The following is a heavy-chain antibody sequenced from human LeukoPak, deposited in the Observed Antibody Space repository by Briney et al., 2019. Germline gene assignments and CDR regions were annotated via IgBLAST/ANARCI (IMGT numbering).Heavy chain of an antibody. J-gene: IGHJ3*02. V-gene: IGHV4-4*02. Sequence: SETLSLTCAVSGGSISTTDWWSWVRQPPGKGLEWIGQIYHGGSTNYNPSLKSRVTISVDKSKNQFSLKLISLTAADTAVYYCARDGAATVAGYAFDIWGRGTMVTVSS. CDR1: GGSISTTDW. CDR2: IYHGGST. CDR3: ARDGAATVAGYAFDI. D-gene: IGHD6-19*01.